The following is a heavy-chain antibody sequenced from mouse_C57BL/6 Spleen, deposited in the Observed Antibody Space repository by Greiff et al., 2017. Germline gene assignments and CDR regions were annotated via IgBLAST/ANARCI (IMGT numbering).Heavy chain of an antibody. CDR3: ARDRRVVDAMDY. D-gene: IGHD1-1*01. Sequence: EVQLQQSGPGLVKPSQSLSLTCSVTGYSITSGYYWNWIRQFPGNKLEWMGYISYDGSNNYNPSLKNRISITRDTSKNQFFLKLNSVTTEDTATYYCARDRRVVDAMDYWGQGTSVTVSS. CDR2: ISYDGSN. J-gene: IGHJ4*01. CDR1: GYSITSGYY. V-gene: IGHV3-6*01.